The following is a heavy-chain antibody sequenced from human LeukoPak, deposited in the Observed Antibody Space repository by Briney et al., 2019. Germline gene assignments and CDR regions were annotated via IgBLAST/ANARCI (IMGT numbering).Heavy chain of an antibody. CDR2: ISYSGST. CDR3: ARDGRAGSLFAY. V-gene: IGHV4-59*01. D-gene: IGHD6-19*01. Sequence: SETLSLTCTVSGGSISGYYWSWIRQPPGKGLEWVGYISYSGSTNYNPSLKSRVTISVDTSKNQFSLKLSSVTAADTAIYYCARDGRAGSLFAYWGQGTLVTVSP. J-gene: IGHJ4*02. CDR1: GGSISGYY.